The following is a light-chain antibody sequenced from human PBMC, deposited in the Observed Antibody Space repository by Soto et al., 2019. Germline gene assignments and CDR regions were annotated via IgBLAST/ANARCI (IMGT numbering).Light chain of an antibody. CDR3: QQYGSSPLT. J-gene: IGKJ4*01. Sequence: EIVLTQSPGTLSLSPGERETLSCRASQSVSSSYLAWYQQKPGQAPRLLIYGASSRATGIPDRFSGSGSGTDFTLTIGRLEPEDFAVYYCQQYGSSPLTFGGGTKVDIK. CDR1: QSVSSSY. V-gene: IGKV3-20*01. CDR2: GAS.